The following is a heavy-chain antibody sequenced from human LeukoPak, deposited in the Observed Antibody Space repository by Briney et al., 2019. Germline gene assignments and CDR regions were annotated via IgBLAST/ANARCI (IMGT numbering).Heavy chain of an antibody. V-gene: IGHV3-48*01. Sequence: GGSLRLSCAASGLTFSSYSMNWVRQAPGKGLVWVSYISSSSSTIYYADSVKGRFTISRDNSKNTLYLQMNSLRAEDTAVYYCAKGLYYAPGNYWGQGTLVTVSS. J-gene: IGHJ4*02. CDR2: ISSSSSTI. CDR1: GLTFSSYS. CDR3: AKGLYYAPGNY. D-gene: IGHD1-26*01.